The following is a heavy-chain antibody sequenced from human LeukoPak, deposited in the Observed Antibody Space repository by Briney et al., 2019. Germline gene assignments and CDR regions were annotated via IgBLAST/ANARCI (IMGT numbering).Heavy chain of an antibody. CDR2: INSDGSTT. CDR1: GFSLSSYW. Sequence: PGGSLRLSCAASGFSLSSYWIHWVRQAPGKGLVWVSRINSDGSTTNYADSVKGRFTISRDNAKNTLYLQMNSLRAEDTAVYYCARRQYRSSWYYFDYWGQGTLVTVSP. V-gene: IGHV3-74*01. J-gene: IGHJ4*02. CDR3: ARRQYRSSWYYFDY. D-gene: IGHD6-13*01.